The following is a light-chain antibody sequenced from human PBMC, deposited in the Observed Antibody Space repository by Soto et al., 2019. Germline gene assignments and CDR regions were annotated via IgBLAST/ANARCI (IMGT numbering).Light chain of an antibody. J-gene: IGKJ1*01. CDR2: SAS. V-gene: IGKV1-39*01. CDR1: QNIRDL. Sequence: DIQMTQSASSLSASLGDRVSIPCRASQNIRDLLNWYQQKPGKAPELLIFSASSLQSGVPSRFSGSGSGTDFTLTIGSLRREDFATYYCQHYNSYSEAFGQGTKVDI. CDR3: QHYNSYSEA.